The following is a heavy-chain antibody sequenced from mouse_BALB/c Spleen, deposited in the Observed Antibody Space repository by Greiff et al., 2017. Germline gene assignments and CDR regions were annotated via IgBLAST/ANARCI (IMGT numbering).Heavy chain of an antibody. CDR2: IYPGDGDT. CDR1: GYAFSSSW. V-gene: IGHV1-82*01. CDR3: AREGGTTAPYYAMDY. D-gene: IGHD1-2*01. Sequence: VQLQQSGPELVKPGASVKISCKASGYAFSSSWMNWVKQRPGQGLEWIGRIYPGDGDTNYNGKFKGKATLTADKSSSTAYMQLSSLTSVDSAVYFCAREGGTTAPYYAMDYWGQGTSVTVSS. J-gene: IGHJ4*01.